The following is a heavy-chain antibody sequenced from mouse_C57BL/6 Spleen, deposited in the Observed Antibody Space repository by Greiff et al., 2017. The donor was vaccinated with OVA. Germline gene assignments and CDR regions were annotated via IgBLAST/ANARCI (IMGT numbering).Heavy chain of an antibody. CDR3: ARGYGSRLHWYFDV. CDR1: GFSLTSYG. Sequence: QVQLKESGPGLVQPSQSLSITCTVSGFSLTSYGVHWVRQSPGKGLEWLGVIWSGGSTDYNAAFISRLSISKDNSKSQVFFKMNSLQADDTAIYYCARGYGSRLHWYFDVWGTGTTVTVSS. D-gene: IGHD2-2*01. V-gene: IGHV2-2*01. J-gene: IGHJ1*03. CDR2: IWSGGST.